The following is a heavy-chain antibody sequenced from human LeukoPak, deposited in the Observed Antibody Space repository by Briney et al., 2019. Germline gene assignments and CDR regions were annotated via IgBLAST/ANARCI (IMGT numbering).Heavy chain of an antibody. D-gene: IGHD2-2*01. CDR1: GGSFSGYY. CDR2: INHSGST. V-gene: IGHV4-34*01. Sequence: SETLSLTYAVYGGSFSGYYWSWIRQPPGKGLEWIGEINHSGSTNYNPSLKSRVTISVDTSKNQFSLKLSSVTAADTAVYYCARGIGYCSSTAYCWFDPWGQGTLVTVSS. J-gene: IGHJ5*02. CDR3: ARGIGYCSSTAYCWFDP.